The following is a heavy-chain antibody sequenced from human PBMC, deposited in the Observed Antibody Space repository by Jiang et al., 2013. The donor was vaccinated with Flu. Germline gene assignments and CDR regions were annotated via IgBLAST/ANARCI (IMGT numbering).Heavy chain of an antibody. CDR3: ARLPLYDSSGYIRYYFDY. D-gene: IGHD3-22*01. V-gene: IGHV4-39*01. CDR1: GGSISSSSYY. Sequence: KPSETLSLTCTVSGGSISSSSYYWGWIRQPPGKGLEWIGSIYYSGSTYYNPSLKSRVTISVDTSKNQFSLKLSSVTAADTAVYYCARLPLYDSSGYIRYYFDYWGQGTLVTVSS. J-gene: IGHJ4*02. CDR2: IYYSGST.